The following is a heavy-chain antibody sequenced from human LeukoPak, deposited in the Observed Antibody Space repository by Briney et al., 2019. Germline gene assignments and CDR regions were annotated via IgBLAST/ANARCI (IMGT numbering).Heavy chain of an antibody. Sequence: GGSLRLSCAASGFTVSSNYMSWVRQAPGKGLEWVPVIYSGGTTYYADSVKGRFTISRDNSKNTLYLQMNSLRVEDTAVYYCARKEVAYYDNVWGQGTLVTVSS. CDR3: ARKEVAYYDNV. D-gene: IGHD3-22*01. J-gene: IGHJ4*02. CDR1: GFTVSSNY. V-gene: IGHV3-66*01. CDR2: IYSGGTT.